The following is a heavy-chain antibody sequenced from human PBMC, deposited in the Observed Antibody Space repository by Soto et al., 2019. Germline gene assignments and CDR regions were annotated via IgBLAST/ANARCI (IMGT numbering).Heavy chain of an antibody. Sequence: QVQLVQSGAEVKKPGSSVKVSCTASGGTFSSYTISWVRQAPGQGLEWMGRIIPILGIANYAQKFQGRVTITADKSTSTAYMELSSLRSEDTAVYYCARLRDSDGMDVWGQGTTVTVSS. CDR1: GGTFSSYT. D-gene: IGHD1-26*01. CDR3: ARLRDSDGMDV. J-gene: IGHJ6*02. V-gene: IGHV1-69*02. CDR2: IIPILGIA.